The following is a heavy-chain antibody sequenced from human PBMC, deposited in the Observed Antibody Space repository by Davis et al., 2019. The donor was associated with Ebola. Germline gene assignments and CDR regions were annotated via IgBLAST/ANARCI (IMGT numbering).Heavy chain of an antibody. CDR1: GFTFSSYS. CDR3: AKTSYSSGWWGIDY. V-gene: IGHV3-48*04. D-gene: IGHD6-19*01. CDR2: ISSSSSTI. J-gene: IGHJ4*02. Sequence: PGGSLRLSCAASGFTFSSYSMNWVRQAPGKGLEWVSYISSSSSTIYYADSVKGRFTISRDNAKNSLYLQMNSLRAEDTAVYYCAKTSYSSGWWGIDYWGQGTLVSVSS.